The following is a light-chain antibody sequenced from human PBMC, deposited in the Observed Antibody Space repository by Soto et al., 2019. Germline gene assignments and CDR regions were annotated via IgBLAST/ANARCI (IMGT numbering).Light chain of an antibody. CDR2: DVS. CDR3: NSFTTTNTYV. V-gene: IGLV2-14*03. J-gene: IGLJ1*01. CDR1: SSDVGGFDH. Sequence: QSVLTQPASVSGSPGQSITISCTGASSDVGGFDHVSWYQQHPGKVPRLLMYDVSSRPSGVSDRFSGSKSGNTASLTISGLQAEDEADYYCNSFTTTNTYVFGTGTQLTVL.